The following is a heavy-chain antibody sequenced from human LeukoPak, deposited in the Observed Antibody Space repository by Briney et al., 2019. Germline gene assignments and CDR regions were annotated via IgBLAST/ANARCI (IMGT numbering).Heavy chain of an antibody. CDR2: INTNTGNP. V-gene: IGHV7-4-1*02. CDR3: ARAGRTDILTGYYWGGGYYYYYMDV. D-gene: IGHD3-9*01. J-gene: IGHJ6*03. Sequence: ASVKVSCKASGYTFTSYAMNWVRQAPGQGLEWMGWINTNTGNPTYAQGFTGRFVFPLDTSVSTAYLQISSLKAEDTAVYYCARAGRTDILTGYYWGGGYYYYYMDVWGKGTTVTVSS. CDR1: GYTFTSYA.